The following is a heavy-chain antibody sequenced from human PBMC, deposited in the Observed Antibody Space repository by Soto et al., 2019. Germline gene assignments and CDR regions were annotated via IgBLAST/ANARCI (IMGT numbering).Heavy chain of an antibody. J-gene: IGHJ4*02. V-gene: IGHV4-30-4*01. CDR1: GGSISSGDYY. CDR2: IYYSGST. Sequence: PSETLSLTCTVSGGSISSGDYYWSWIRQPPGKGLEWIGYIYYSGSTYYNPSLKSRVTISVDTSKNQFSLKLSSVTAADTAVYYCAREAARAYCGGDCYNYFDYWGQGTLVTVSS. CDR3: AREAARAYCGGDCYNYFDY. D-gene: IGHD2-21*02.